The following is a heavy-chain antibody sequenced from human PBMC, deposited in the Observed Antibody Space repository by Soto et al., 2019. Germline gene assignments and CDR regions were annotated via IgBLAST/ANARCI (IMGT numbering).Heavy chain of an antibody. Sequence: QVQLQESGPGLVKPSETLSLTCTVSGGSISSYYWSWIRQPPGKGLEWIGYIYYSGSTNYNPSLXXXXXXXXXXXXXXXXXXXXXXXXXXXXXXXXXXXXXXXAMXSGYWGQGTLVTVSS. J-gene: IGHJ4*02. CDR2: IYYSGST. D-gene: IGHD2-2*01. V-gene: IGHV4-59*01. CDR3: XXXXXXXAMXSGY. CDR1: GGSISSYY.